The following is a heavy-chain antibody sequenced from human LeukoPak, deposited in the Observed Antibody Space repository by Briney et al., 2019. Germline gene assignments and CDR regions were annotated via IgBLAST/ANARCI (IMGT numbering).Heavy chain of an antibody. V-gene: IGHV3-30*02. Sequence: GGSLRLSCAASGFTFTNYGMHWVRQAPGKGLQWVAFIRYDGSNKYYADSVKGRFTISRDNSKNTLYLQMNSLRAEDTAVYYCAKDRDGYCISSTCYGFFDYWGQGTLVTVSS. CDR2: IRYDGSNK. D-gene: IGHD2-2*03. CDR3: AKDRDGYCISSTCYGFFDY. J-gene: IGHJ4*02. CDR1: GFTFTNYG.